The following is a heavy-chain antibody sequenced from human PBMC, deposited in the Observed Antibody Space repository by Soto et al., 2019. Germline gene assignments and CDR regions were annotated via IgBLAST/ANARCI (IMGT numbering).Heavy chain of an antibody. J-gene: IGHJ6*02. V-gene: IGHV4-30-4*01. CDR2: IYYSGST. CDR1: GGSISSGDYY. D-gene: IGHD3-3*01. CDR3: ASFSITIFGGRANYYYYGMDV. Sequence: SETLSLTCTVSGGSISSGDYYWSWIRQPPGKGLEWIGYIYYSGSTYYNPSLKSRVTISVDTSKNQFSLKLSSVTAADTAVYYCASFSITIFGGRANYYYYGMDVWGQGTTVTVSS.